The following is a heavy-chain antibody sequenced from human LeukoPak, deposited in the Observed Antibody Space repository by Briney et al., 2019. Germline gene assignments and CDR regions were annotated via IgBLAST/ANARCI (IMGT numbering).Heavy chain of an antibody. V-gene: IGHV4-59*01. CDR2: IYYSGST. CDR1: GCSISSYY. D-gene: IGHD5-12*01. Sequence: PSETLSLTCTVSGCSISSYYWSWIRQPPGKGLEWIGYIYYSGSTNYNPSLKSRVTISVDTSKNQFSLKLSSVTAADTAVYYCARASSGYDTFDIWGQGTMVTVSS. CDR3: ARASSGYDTFDI. J-gene: IGHJ3*02.